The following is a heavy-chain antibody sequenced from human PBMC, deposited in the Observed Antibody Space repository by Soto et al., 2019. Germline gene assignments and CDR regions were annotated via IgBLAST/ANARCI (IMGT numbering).Heavy chain of an antibody. D-gene: IGHD3-10*01. V-gene: IGHV1-18*04. Sequence: ASVKVSCKASGYTFTNYGVGWVRQAPGQGLEWMGWINGYNGNTNYAQKVQGRVTMTTDTSTNTAYLELRSLRSDDTAVYYCVRRSFVAGGRWYGEDDALDIWGQGTRVTVSS. CDR2: INGYNGNT. J-gene: IGHJ3*02. CDR1: GYTFTNYG. CDR3: VRRSFVAGGRWYGEDDALDI.